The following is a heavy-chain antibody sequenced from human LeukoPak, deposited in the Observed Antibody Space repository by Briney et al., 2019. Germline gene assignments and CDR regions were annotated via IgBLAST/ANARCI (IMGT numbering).Heavy chain of an antibody. V-gene: IGHV3-30*02. CDR3: VKDHCTIWSGEDYFDY. CDR1: GFTLGSYG. CDR2: TRYDRIDK. D-gene: IGHD2-2*01. J-gene: IGHJ4*02. Sequence: GGSLRLSCAASGFTLGSYGMHWVRQAPGKGPEWVSFTRYDRIDKYYADSVKGRFTISRDNSKNTLYLQMNSLRVEDTAVYYCVKDHCTIWSGEDYFDYWGQGTLVTVPS.